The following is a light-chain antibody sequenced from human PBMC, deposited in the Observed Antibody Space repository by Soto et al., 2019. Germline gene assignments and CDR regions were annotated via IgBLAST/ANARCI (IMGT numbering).Light chain of an antibody. CDR2: SVS. J-gene: IGKJ4*02. Sequence: DIQMAQSPSSLSASVGDTVTLTCRASQDIGNSLAWLQQKPGRAPKSLISSVSSLQSGVPSRFSGSRYGADFTLTISNLQPEDCATYYCQQDKTYPLTFGGGTKVEIK. CDR1: QDIGNS. CDR3: QQDKTYPLT. V-gene: IGKV1-16*01.